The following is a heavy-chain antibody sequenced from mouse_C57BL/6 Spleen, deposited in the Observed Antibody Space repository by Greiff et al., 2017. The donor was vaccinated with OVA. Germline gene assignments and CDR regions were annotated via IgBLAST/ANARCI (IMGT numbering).Heavy chain of an antibody. V-gene: IGHV2-2*01. Sequence: VKLQESGPGLVQPSQSLSITCTVSGFSLTSYGVHWVRQSPGKGLEWLGVIWSGGSTDYNAAFISRLSISKDNSKSQVFFKMNSLQADDTAIYYCARSDYYGSSPYFDYWGQGTTLTVSS. J-gene: IGHJ2*01. CDR1: GFSLTSYG. CDR3: ARSDYYGSSPYFDY. D-gene: IGHD1-1*01. CDR2: IWSGGST.